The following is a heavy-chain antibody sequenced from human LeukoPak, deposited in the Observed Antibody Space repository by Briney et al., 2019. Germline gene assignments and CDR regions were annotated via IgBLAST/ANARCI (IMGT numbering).Heavy chain of an antibody. Sequence: PSETLSLTCAVSGYSITSGYYWGWIRQPPGKGLEWIGSMYHSGSTYYNPSLKSRVTISVDTSKNQFSLKLNSVTAADTAVYYCARVKGYYGSGSYPWFDPWGQGTLVTVSS. J-gene: IGHJ5*02. CDR2: MYHSGST. V-gene: IGHV4-38-2*01. CDR1: GYSITSGYY. CDR3: ARVKGYYGSGSYPWFDP. D-gene: IGHD3-10*01.